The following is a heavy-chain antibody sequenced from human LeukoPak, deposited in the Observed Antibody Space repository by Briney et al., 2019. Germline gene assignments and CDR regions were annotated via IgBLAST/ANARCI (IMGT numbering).Heavy chain of an antibody. D-gene: IGHD3-10*01. CDR1: GFTFSDYY. CDR2: ISSSGSTI. Sequence: EGSLRLSCAASGFTFSDYYMSWIRQAPGKGLEWVSYISSSGSTIYYADSVKGRFTISRDNAKNSLYLQMNSLRAEDTAVYYCARDKLGPSITMVRGLIGYWGQGTLVTVSS. J-gene: IGHJ4*02. V-gene: IGHV3-11*04. CDR3: ARDKLGPSITMVRGLIGY.